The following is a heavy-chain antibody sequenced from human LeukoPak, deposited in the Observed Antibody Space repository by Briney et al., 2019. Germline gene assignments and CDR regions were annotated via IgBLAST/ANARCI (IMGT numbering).Heavy chain of an antibody. CDR2: IYTSGST. J-gene: IGHJ3*02. CDR1: AGSISSYY. Sequence: PETLSFTYTDSAGSISSYYWCWIAQPVGKGLEWIGRIYTSGSTDYNPSLKSRVTMSVDTSKNQFSLKLSSVTAADTAVYYCARAGYSSDHAFDIWGQGTMVTVSS. D-gene: IGHD6-19*01. CDR3: ARAGYSSDHAFDI. V-gene: IGHV4-4*07.